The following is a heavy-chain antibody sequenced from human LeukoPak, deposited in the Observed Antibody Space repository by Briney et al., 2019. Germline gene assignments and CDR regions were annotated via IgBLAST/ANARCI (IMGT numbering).Heavy chain of an antibody. Sequence: GGSLGLSCAASGFSFSSYAMSWVRQAPGNGLEWVSGISGGGETTYYSDSVKGRFTISRDSSKNTLYLQMNSLRVEDAAIYYCAKYGAAQTYYNYGMDVWGRGATVTVSS. V-gene: IGHV3-23*01. J-gene: IGHJ6*02. D-gene: IGHD4/OR15-4a*01. CDR2: ISGGGETT. CDR3: AKYGAAQTYYNYGMDV. CDR1: GFSFSSYA.